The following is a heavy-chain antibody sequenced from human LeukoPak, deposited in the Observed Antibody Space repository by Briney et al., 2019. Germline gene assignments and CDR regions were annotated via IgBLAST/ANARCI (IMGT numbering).Heavy chain of an antibody. CDR3: AKAGSSGWSSSGGDY. CDR2: ISGSGGST. J-gene: IGHJ4*02. CDR1: GFTFSNFA. D-gene: IGHD6-19*01. V-gene: IGHV3-23*01. Sequence: SGGSLRLSCAASGFTFSNFAMTWVRQAPGKGLEWVSTISGSGGSTFYADSVKGRFPISRDNSKNTLFLQMNSPRAEDTAIYYCAKAGSSGWSSSGGDYWGQGSVVTVSS.